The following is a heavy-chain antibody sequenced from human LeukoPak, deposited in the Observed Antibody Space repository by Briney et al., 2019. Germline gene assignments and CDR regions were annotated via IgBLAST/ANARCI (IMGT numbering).Heavy chain of an antibody. D-gene: IGHD2-2*03. CDR3: ARDLGGDCGSTTCYAFFDN. Sequence: PGGSLRLSCSASGFTFSTYSMNWVRQAPGRGLEWVSSISGSSAYTFYADSVKGRLTISRDNAKNSLYLHMNSLRAEDTALYYCARDLGGDCGSTTCYAFFDNWGQGTLLTVSS. CDR2: ISGSSAYT. CDR1: GFTFSTYS. V-gene: IGHV3-21*01. J-gene: IGHJ4*02.